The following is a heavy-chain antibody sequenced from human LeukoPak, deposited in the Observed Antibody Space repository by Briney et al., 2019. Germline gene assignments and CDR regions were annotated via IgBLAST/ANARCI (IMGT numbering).Heavy chain of an antibody. CDR2: IYPADSDT. CDR3: ARHDNWNDDHY. J-gene: IGHJ4*02. CDR1: GYSFTNYW. Sequence: GESLKISCKGSGYSFTNYWIGWVRQMPGKGLEWRGIIYPADSDTRYSPSFQGQVTISVDKSISTAYLQWSSLKASDTAMYFCARHDNWNDDHYWGQGPLVTVSS. V-gene: IGHV5-51*01. D-gene: IGHD1-20*01.